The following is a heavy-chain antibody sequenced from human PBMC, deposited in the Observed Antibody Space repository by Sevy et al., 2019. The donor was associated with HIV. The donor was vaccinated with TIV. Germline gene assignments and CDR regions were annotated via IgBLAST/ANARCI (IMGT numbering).Heavy chain of an antibody. CDR1: GFAFSDHY. CDR2: IRNRPNRYTT. V-gene: IGHV3-72*01. Sequence: GGSLRLSCAASGFAFSDHYVDWVRQAPGKGLEWVGRIRNRPNRYTTEYAESVEGRFTISRDDSRHSPYLQMNSLKTEDSAVYYCVRGPNCGVGGCQQISPYCLDVWGIGATVTVSS. J-gene: IGHJ6*03. CDR3: VRGPNCGVGGCQQISPYCLDV. D-gene: IGHD2-21*01.